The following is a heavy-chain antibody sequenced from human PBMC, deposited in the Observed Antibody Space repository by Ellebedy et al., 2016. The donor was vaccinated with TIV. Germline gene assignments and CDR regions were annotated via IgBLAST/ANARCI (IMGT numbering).Heavy chain of an antibody. CDR3: ARRFEAAAGNPIDY. CDR1: GYSISSNYY. V-gene: IGHV4-38-2*02. CDR2: VYYSGST. D-gene: IGHD6-13*01. J-gene: IGHJ4*02. Sequence: MPSETLSLTCTVSGYSISSNYYRGWIRPPPGKGLEWIGSVYYSGSTNYNPSLKSRVTISLDTSKNQFSLKLSSVTAADTAVYYCARRFEAAAGNPIDYWGQGTLVTVSS.